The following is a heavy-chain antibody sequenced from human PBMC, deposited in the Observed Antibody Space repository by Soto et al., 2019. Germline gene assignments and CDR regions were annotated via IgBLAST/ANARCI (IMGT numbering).Heavy chain of an antibody. CDR1: GFTFSSYA. V-gene: IGHV3-30*04. CDR3: AKGPPYSYATTPIDY. Sequence: ILSCAASGFTFSSYAMYLVRQAPGKGLAWLAVISSDGSNKYYADSVKGRFTISRDNSKTTLYLKMNSLRAEDTVVYYCAKGPPYSYATTPIDYWGQGTLVTFS. CDR2: ISSDGSNK. D-gene: IGHD5-18*01. J-gene: IGHJ4*02.